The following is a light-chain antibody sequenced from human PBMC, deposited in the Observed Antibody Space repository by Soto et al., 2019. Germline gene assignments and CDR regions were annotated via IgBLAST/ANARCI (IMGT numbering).Light chain of an antibody. CDR1: QSISSY. J-gene: IGKJ1*01. V-gene: IGKV1-5*01. Sequence: IQMTQSPSSLSASVGDRVTITCRASQSISSYLNWSQQKPGKAPKLLIYDASTLESGVPSRFSGSGSGTEFTLTTSSLQPDDFATYYCQQHTSYSPWTFGQGTKVDI. CDR2: DAS. CDR3: QQHTSYSPWT.